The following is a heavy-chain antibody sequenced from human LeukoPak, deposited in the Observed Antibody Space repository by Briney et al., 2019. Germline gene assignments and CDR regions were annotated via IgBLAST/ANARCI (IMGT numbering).Heavy chain of an antibody. CDR1: GFTFSSYA. V-gene: IGHV3-21*04. CDR3: ARVTRETLYYYYYYMDV. CDR2: ISSSTSYI. J-gene: IGHJ6*03. Sequence: GGSLRLTCAASGFTFSSYAMGWVRQAPEKGLEWVSSISSSTSYIYYADSVKGRFTISRDNAKNSPYLQMNSLRAEDTAVYYCARVTRETLYYYYYYMDVWGKGATVTISS.